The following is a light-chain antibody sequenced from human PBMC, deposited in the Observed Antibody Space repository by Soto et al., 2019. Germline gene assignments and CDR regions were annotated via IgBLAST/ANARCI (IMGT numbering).Light chain of an antibody. CDR1: SSNIGAGYD. J-gene: IGLJ2*01. CDR2: GNS. V-gene: IGLV1-40*01. Sequence: QSVLTQPPSVSGAPGQRVTISCTGSSSNIGAGYDVHWYQQLPGTAPKLLIYGNSNRPSGVPDRFSGSKSGTSASLAITGLQAEDEADYYCQSYDSGLSGRVVFGGGTKLTVL. CDR3: QSYDSGLSGRVV.